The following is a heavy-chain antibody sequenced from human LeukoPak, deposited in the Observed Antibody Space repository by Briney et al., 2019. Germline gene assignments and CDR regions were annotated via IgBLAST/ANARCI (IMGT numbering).Heavy chain of an antibody. D-gene: IGHD3-3*01. CDR3: ARHPADYDFWSAYAFDI. CDR1: GGSISSYY. Sequence: SKTLSLTCTVSGGSISSYYWRWIRQPPGKGLEWIGYIYTSGSTNYNPSLKSRVTISVDTSKNQSSLKLSSGTAADTVVYYCARHPADYDFWSAYAFDIWGHGTMVTVSS. V-gene: IGHV4-4*09. J-gene: IGHJ3*02. CDR2: IYTSGST.